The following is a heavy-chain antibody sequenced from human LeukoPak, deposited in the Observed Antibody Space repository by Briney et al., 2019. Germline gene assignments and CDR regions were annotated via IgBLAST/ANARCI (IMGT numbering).Heavy chain of an antibody. V-gene: IGHV3-23*01. CDR1: GFTFSSYA. CDR3: ANIVGATDFDY. J-gene: IGHJ4*02. CDR2: ISGSGGST. Sequence: GGSLRLSCAASGFTFSSYAMSWVRQAPGKGLERVSAISGSGGSTYYADSVKGRFTISRDNSKNTLYLQMNSLRAEDTAVYHCANIVGATDFDYWGQGTLVTVSS. D-gene: IGHD1-26*01.